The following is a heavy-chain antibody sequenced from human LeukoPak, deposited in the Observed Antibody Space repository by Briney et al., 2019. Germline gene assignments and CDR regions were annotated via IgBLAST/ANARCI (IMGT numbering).Heavy chain of an antibody. Sequence: PGGSLRLSCAASGFTFRTYAMAGVRQAPGKGLEGVSSINDYGGDTYYADSVKGRFTVSKDNPRNTLSMEMNRLTAEDTAVYYCAVMHRYYDGSGYWVQWGQGTLVTVSS. V-gene: IGHV3-23*01. CDR3: AVMHRYYDGSGYWVQ. CDR2: INDYGGDT. J-gene: IGHJ1*01. D-gene: IGHD3-22*01. CDR1: GFTFRTYA.